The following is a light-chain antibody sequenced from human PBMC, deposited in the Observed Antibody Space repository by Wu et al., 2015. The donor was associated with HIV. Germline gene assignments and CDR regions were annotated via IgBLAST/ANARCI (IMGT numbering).Light chain of an antibody. CDR2: CI. CDR3: QQYSGPAT. Sequence: PRERATSPSRIQSFTLGTTLSLVPAETWPGSQTPHLWCIPQGTGIPDRFSGSGSGTDFTLSISRLEPEDFAVYYCQQYSGPATFGQGTKVEV. J-gene: IGKJ1*01. CDR1: FTLGTT. V-gene: IGKV3-20*01.